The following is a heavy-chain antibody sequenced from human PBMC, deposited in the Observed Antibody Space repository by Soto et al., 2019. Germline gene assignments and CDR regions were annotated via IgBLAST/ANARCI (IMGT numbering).Heavy chain of an antibody. V-gene: IGHV1-18*01. CDR2: IIPILGNT. Sequence: ASVKVSCKASGGTFSSYTISWVRQAPGQGLEWMGRIIPILGNTNYAQKLQGRVTMTTDTSTSTAYMELRSLRSDDTAVYYCAAKNSSGSGSYQVGYYYGMDVWGQGTTVTVSS. J-gene: IGHJ6*02. D-gene: IGHD6-19*01. CDR1: GGTFSSYT. CDR3: AAKNSSGSGSYQVGYYYGMDV.